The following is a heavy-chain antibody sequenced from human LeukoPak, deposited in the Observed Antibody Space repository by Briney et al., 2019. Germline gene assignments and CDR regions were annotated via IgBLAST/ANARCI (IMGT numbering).Heavy chain of an antibody. CDR2: IYPADSET. Sequence: GESLKISCKGSGYSFPIYWIGWVRQMPGKGLEWMGVIYPADSETRYSPSFQGQVTISADKSTSTAYLQWSSLKASDTAMYYCARPERHGDYSWADYWGQGTLVTVSS. CDR1: GYSFPIYW. J-gene: IGHJ4*02. D-gene: IGHD4-17*01. CDR3: ARPERHGDYSWADY. V-gene: IGHV5-51*01.